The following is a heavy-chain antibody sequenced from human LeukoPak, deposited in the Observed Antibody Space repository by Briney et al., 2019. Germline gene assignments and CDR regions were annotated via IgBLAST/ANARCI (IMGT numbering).Heavy chain of an antibody. CDR3: ARAELRYFDWSHAGGFDY. V-gene: IGHV1-18*01. CDR2: ISAYNGNT. Sequence: ASVKVSCKASGYTFTSYGISWVRQAPGQGLEWMGWISAYNGNTNYAQKLQGRVTMTTDTSTNTAYMELRSLRSDDTAVYYCARAELRYFDWSHAGGFDYWGQGTLVTVSS. D-gene: IGHD3-9*01. J-gene: IGHJ4*02. CDR1: GYTFTSYG.